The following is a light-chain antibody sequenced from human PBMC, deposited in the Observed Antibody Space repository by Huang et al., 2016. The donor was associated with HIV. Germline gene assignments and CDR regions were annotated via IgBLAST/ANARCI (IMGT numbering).Light chain of an antibody. CDR3: MQAIQIPT. CDR2: LGS. J-gene: IGKJ3*01. Sequence: DIVMTQSPLSLPVTPGEPASISCRSSQSLLHRNGYNYLDWYLQKPGQSPQLLIYLGSNRASGVPDRFSGGGSGTDFTLKISRVEAEDVGIYYCMQAIQIPTFGPGTKVDIK. V-gene: IGKV2-28*01. CDR1: QSLLHRNGYNY.